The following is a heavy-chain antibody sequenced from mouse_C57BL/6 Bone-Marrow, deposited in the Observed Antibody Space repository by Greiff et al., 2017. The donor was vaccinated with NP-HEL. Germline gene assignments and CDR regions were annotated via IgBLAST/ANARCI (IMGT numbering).Heavy chain of an antibody. D-gene: IGHD3-2*02. V-gene: IGHV1-19*01. J-gene: IGHJ2*01. CDR1: GYTFTDYY. CDR3: ARGPGSLFDY. CDR2: INPYNGGT. Sequence: VQLQQSGPVLVKPGASVKMSCKASGYTFTDYYMNWVKQSHGKSLEWIGVINPYNGGTSYNQKFKGKATLTVDTSSSTAYMELNSLTSEDSAVYYCARGPGSLFDYWGQGTTLTVSS.